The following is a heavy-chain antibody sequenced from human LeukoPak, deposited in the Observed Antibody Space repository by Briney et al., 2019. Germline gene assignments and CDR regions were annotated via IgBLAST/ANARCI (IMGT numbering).Heavy chain of an antibody. V-gene: IGHV4-59*01. J-gene: IGHJ4*02. Sequence: PSETLSLTCSVSGGPITVYHWIWIRQPPGKGLEFIGYIYSTGSTNYNSSLTSRISISIDTSKNQFSLKMTSVTAADTAVYYCARFRPIRGLDYWCQGILVTVSS. CDR1: GGPITVYH. CDR3: ARFRPIRGLDY. D-gene: IGHD3-16*01. CDR2: IYSTGST.